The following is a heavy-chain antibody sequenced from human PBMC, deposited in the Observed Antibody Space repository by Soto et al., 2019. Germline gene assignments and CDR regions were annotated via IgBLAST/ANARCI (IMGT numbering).Heavy chain of an antibody. CDR1: GGTFSSYA. CDR3: ARVVELPGWFDP. V-gene: IGHV1-69*13. CDR2: IIPIFGTA. Sequence: SVKVSCKASGGTFSSYAISWVRQAPGQGLEWMGGIIPIFGTANYAQKFQGRVTITADESTSTAYMELRSLRSDDTAVYYCARVVELPGWFDPWGQGTLVTVSS. D-gene: IGHD1-26*01. J-gene: IGHJ5*02.